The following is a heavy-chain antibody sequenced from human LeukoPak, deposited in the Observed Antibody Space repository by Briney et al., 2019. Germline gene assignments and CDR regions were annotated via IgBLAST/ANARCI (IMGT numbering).Heavy chain of an antibody. J-gene: IGHJ4*02. CDR1: GFTFNNYG. CDR2: IRYDGSNK. D-gene: IGHD4-17*01. Sequence: GGSLRLSCAASGFTFNNYGIHWVRQAPGKGLEWVSFIRYDGSNKYYADSVKGRFTISRDNSKNTLYLQMDSLKPEDTAVYYCAKGRYLTIVTTFYFDYWGQGTLVTVSS. V-gene: IGHV3-30*02. CDR3: AKGRYLTIVTTFYFDY.